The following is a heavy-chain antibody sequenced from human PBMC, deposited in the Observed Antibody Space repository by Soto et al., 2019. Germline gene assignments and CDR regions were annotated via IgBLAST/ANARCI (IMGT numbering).Heavy chain of an antibody. J-gene: IGHJ6*02. D-gene: IGHD1-1*01. CDR3: SRETVLDYRGMDV. V-gene: IGHV1-46*01. Sequence: GASVKVSCKASGYSFTGYHIHWLRQAPGQGLEWLGVINPTTNIPTYAQEFQGRVTVTRDTSASTVSMDLSSLRSEDTAIYHCSRETVLDYRGMDVWGQGTTVTVSS. CDR2: INPTTNIP. CDR1: GYSFTGYH.